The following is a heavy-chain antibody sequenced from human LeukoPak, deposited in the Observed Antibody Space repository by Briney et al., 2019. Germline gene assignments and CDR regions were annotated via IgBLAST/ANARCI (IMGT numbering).Heavy chain of an antibody. CDR2: ISAYNGNT. V-gene: IGHV1-18*01. CDR3: ARDQFGGLLWFGELFHNWFDP. D-gene: IGHD3-10*01. J-gene: IGHJ5*02. CDR1: GYTFTSYG. Sequence: AASVTVSCTASGYTFTSYGISWVRQAPGQGLEGMGWISAYNGNTNYAQKLQGRVTMTTDTSTSTAYMELSSLRSEDTAVYYCARDQFGGLLWFGELFHNWFDPWGQGTLVTVSS.